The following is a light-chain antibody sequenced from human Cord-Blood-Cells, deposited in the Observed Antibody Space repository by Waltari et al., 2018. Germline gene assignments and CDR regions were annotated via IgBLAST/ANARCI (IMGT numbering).Light chain of an antibody. CDR1: SSNIWAGYD. J-gene: IGLJ2*01. Sequence: QSVLTQPPSVSGAPGQRVTISCTGSSSNIWAGYDVHWYQQLPGTAPKLPIYGNSNRPSGVPDRFSGSKSGTSASLAITGLQAEDEADYYCQSYDSSLREVFGGGTKLTVL. V-gene: IGLV1-40*01. CDR3: QSYDSSLREV. CDR2: GNS.